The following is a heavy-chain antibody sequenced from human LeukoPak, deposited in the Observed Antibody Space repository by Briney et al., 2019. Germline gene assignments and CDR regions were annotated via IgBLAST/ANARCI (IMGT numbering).Heavy chain of an antibody. D-gene: IGHD2-21*02. CDR1: GFTFGNYG. Sequence: GGSLRLSYAASGFTFGNYGMSWVRQAPGKGLEWVSGINWNGYSTGHADSVKGRFTISRDNAKNSLYLQMNSLRVEDTALYYCAREDGTANGYMDVWGKGTTVTVSS. V-gene: IGHV3-20*03. J-gene: IGHJ6*03. CDR2: INWNGYST. CDR3: AREDGTANGYMDV.